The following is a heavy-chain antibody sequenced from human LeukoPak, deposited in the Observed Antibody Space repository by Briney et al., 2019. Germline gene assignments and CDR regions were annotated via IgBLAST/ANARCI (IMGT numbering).Heavy chain of an antibody. CDR2: ISGSGGST. V-gene: IGHV3-23*01. D-gene: IGHD3-22*01. CDR1: GFTFSSYA. J-gene: IGHJ4*02. Sequence: PGGSPRLSCAASGFTFSSYAMSWVRQAPGKGLEWVSAISGSGGSTYYADSVKGRFTISRDSSKNTLYLQMNSLRAEDTAVYYCALHYYDSSGYPYYFDYWGQGTLVTVSS. CDR3: ALHYYDSSGYPYYFDY.